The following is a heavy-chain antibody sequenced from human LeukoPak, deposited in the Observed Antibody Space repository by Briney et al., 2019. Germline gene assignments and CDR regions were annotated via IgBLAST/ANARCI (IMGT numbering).Heavy chain of an antibody. Sequence: QSGGSLRLSCAASGFTFSSYAMSWVRQAPGKGLEWVPAISGSGGSTYYADSVKGRFTISRDNSKNTLYLQMNSLRAEDTAVYYCAKDLLSISPRGYMDVWGKGTTVTVSS. J-gene: IGHJ6*03. D-gene: IGHD2/OR15-2a*01. CDR1: GFTFSSYA. CDR2: ISGSGGST. V-gene: IGHV3-23*01. CDR3: AKDLLSISPRGYMDV.